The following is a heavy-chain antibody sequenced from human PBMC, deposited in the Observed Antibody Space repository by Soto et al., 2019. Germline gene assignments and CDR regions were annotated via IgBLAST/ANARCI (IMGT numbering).Heavy chain of an antibody. J-gene: IGHJ3*02. Sequence: NWVRQAPGKGLEWVSSISSSSSYIYYADSVKGRFTISRDNAKNSLYLQMNSLRAEDTAVYYCARDRSGAFDIWGQGTMVTVSS. D-gene: IGHD3-3*01. CDR3: ARDRSGAFDI. V-gene: IGHV3-21*01. CDR2: ISSSSSYI.